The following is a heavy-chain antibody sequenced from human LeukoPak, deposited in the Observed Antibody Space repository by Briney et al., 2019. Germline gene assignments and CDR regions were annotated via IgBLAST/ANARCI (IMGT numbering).Heavy chain of an antibody. D-gene: IGHD2-2*01. CDR1: GFTFSSFG. J-gene: IGHJ4*02. CDR3: AKGPQYQLLESDIFDY. CDR2: ISGSGGST. V-gene: IGHV3-23*01. Sequence: PGGSLRLSCAASGFTFSSFGMHWVRQAPGKGLEWVSGISGSGGSTYYADSVKGRFTISRDNSKNTLYLQMKSLRAEDTAVYYCAKGPQYQLLESDIFDYWGQGTLVTVSS.